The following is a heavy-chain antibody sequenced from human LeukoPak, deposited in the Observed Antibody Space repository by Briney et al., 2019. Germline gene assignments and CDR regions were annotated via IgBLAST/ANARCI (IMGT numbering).Heavy chain of an antibody. Sequence: ASVKVSCKASGYTFTSYDINWVRQAPGQGLEWMGWINPNSGGTNYAQKFQGRVTMTRDTSISTAYMELSRLRSDDTAVYYCASLPADDFWSGYSNWFDPWGQGTLVTVSS. CDR1: GYTFTSYD. J-gene: IGHJ5*02. V-gene: IGHV1-2*02. CDR3: ASLPADDFWSGYSNWFDP. D-gene: IGHD3-3*01. CDR2: INPNSGGT.